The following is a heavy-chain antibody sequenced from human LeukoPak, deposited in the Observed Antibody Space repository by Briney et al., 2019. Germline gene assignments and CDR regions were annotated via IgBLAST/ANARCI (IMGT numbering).Heavy chain of an antibody. Sequence: ASVKVSCKVSGYTLTELSMHWVRQAPGKGLEWMGGFDPEDGETIYAQKFQGRVTMTEDTSADTAYMELSSLRSEDTAVYYCATDRPLYSGSYYYFDYWGQGTLSPSPQ. J-gene: IGHJ4*02. CDR1: GYTLTELS. V-gene: IGHV1-24*01. CDR2: FDPEDGET. CDR3: ATDRPLYSGSYYYFDY. D-gene: IGHD1-26*01.